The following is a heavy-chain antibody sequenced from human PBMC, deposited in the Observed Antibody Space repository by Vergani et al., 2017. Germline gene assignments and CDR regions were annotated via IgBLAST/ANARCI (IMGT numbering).Heavy chain of an antibody. V-gene: IGHV1-2*02. CDR3: ARGRPPWSAVAGGNWFDP. D-gene: IGHD6-19*01. CDR1: GYTFTGYY. Sequence: VQLVQSGAEVKKPGASVKVSCKASGYTFTGYYMHWVRQAPGQGLEWMGWINPNSGGTNYAQKFQGRVTMTRDTSISTAYMELSRLRSDDTAVYYCARGRPPWSAVAGGNWFDPWGQGTLVTVSS. J-gene: IGHJ5*02. CDR2: INPNSGGT.